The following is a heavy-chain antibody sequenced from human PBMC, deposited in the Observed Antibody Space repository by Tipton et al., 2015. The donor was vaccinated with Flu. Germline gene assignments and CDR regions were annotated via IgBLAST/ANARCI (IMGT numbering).Heavy chain of an antibody. Sequence: LRLSCSVSGSSIGGSYCWGWIRQPPRKGLQWIGNICPGSMYYNPSLKSRLTLSLDTSRTQFSLRLTSVTAADTAVYYCARRDYSNYVSDAKNWFHSWGRGTLVTVSS. D-gene: IGHD4-11*01. V-gene: IGHV4-38-2*01. CDR1: GSSIGGSYC. CDR2: ICPGSM. J-gene: IGHJ5*01. CDR3: ARRDYSNYVSDAKNWFHS.